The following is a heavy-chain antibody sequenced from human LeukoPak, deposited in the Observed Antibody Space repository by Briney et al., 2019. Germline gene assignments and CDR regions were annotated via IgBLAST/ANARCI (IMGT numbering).Heavy chain of an antibody. Sequence: NPSETLSLTCAVYGGSFSGYYWSWLRQPPGKGLEWIGEINHSGSTNYNPSLKSRVTISVDTSKNQFSLKLSSVTAADTAVYYCARGRRMITFGGVIAKNWFDPWGQGTLVTVSS. CDR1: GGSFSGYY. V-gene: IGHV4-34*01. J-gene: IGHJ5*02. CDR2: INHSGST. CDR3: ARGRRMITFGGVIAKNWFDP. D-gene: IGHD3-16*02.